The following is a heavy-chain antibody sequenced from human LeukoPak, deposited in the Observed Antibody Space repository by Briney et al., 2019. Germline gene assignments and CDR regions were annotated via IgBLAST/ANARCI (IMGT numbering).Heavy chain of an antibody. CDR3: TRGGGNFDY. D-gene: IGHD2-15*01. CDR1: GFRLGSYS. CDR2: IKFDGSEK. J-gene: IGHJ4*02. Sequence: PGGSLRLSCGASGFRLGSYSMDWVRQAPGKGLEWVANIKFDGSEKYYVDSVKGRFTISRDNTKNSLYLQMNSLRAEDTAMYYCTRGGGNFDYWGQGTLVTVSS. V-gene: IGHV3-7*01.